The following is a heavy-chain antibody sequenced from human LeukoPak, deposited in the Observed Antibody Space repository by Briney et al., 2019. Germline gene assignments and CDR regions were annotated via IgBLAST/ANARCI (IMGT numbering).Heavy chain of an antibody. CDR2: INPSGGTT. Sequence: ASVKVSCKASGYTFTSYYMHWVRQAPGQGLEWMGIINPSGGTTGYAQKFQGRVTMTRDTSTSTVYMELSSPISDDTAVYYCARAHCSGGACPNWFDPWGQGTLVTVSS. D-gene: IGHD2-15*01. V-gene: IGHV1-46*01. CDR3: ARAHCSGGACPNWFDP. J-gene: IGHJ5*02. CDR1: GYTFTSYY.